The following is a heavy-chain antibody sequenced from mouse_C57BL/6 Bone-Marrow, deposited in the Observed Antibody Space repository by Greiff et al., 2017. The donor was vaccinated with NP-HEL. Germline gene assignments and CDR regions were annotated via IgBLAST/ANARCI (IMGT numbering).Heavy chain of an antibody. CDR1: GYTFTNYW. J-gene: IGHJ1*03. CDR2: IYPGGGYT. CDR3: YYYGSSHWYFDV. Sequence: VQLQQPGAELVKPGTSVKMSCKASGYTFTNYWIGWAKQRPGHGLEWIGDIYPGGGYTNYNEKFKGKATLTADKSSSTAYMQFSSLTSEDSAIYYCYYYGSSHWYFDVWGTGTTVTVSS. D-gene: IGHD1-1*01. V-gene: IGHV1-63*01.